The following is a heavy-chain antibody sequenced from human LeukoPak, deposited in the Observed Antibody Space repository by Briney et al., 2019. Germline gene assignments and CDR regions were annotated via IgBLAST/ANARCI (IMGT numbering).Heavy chain of an antibody. J-gene: IGHJ4*02. V-gene: IGHV4-59*01. CDR2: IYYSGST. CDR1: GGSISGYY. D-gene: IGHD5-24*01. CDR3: ARYGDGYNLDY. Sequence: KPSETLSLTCTVSGGSISGYYWSWIRQPPGQGLEWIGYIYYSGSTNYNPSLRSRVTISVDTSKNQFSLKLSSVTAADTAVYYCARYGDGYNLDYWGQGTLVTVSS.